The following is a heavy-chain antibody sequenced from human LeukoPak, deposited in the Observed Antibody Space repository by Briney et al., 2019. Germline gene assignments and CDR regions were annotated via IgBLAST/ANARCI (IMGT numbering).Heavy chain of an antibody. V-gene: IGHV1-69*13. J-gene: IGHJ4*02. D-gene: IGHD3-3*01. CDR1: GRTFSSYA. Sequence: SVKVSCKASGRTFSSYAISWVRQAPGQGLEGMGGIIPIFGTANYAQKFQGRVTITADESTSTVYMELSSLRSEDTAVYYCAIVYERSPIFGVGPFDYWGQGTLVTVSS. CDR3: AIVYERSPIFGVGPFDY. CDR2: IIPIFGTA.